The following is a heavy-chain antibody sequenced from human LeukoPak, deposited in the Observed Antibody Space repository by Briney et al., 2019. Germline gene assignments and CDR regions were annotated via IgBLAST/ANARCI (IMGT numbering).Heavy chain of an antibody. CDR3: AGGGVVGATYWVLSDPRQYYFDY. D-gene: IGHD1-26*01. V-gene: IGHV3-30-3*01. J-gene: IGHJ4*02. Sequence: GGSLRLSCAASGFTFSSYAMHWVRQAPGKGLEWVAVISYDGSNKYYADSVKGRFTISRDNSKNTLYLQMNSLRAEDTAVYYCAGGGVVGATYWVLSDPRQYYFDYWGQGTLVTVSS. CDR2: ISYDGSNK. CDR1: GFTFSSYA.